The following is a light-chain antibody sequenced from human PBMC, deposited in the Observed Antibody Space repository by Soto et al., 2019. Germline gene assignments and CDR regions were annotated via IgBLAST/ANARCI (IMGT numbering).Light chain of an antibody. J-gene: IGKJ1*01. CDR1: QSLVYSDGNTY. CDR3: MQGTQWPWT. V-gene: IGKV2-30*01. Sequence: DVVMSQSPLSLPVTVGQPASIXXRSXQSLVYSDGNTYLNWFQQRPGQSPRXXIYKLSERDSGVPDRFSGSGSGTDFTLKISKVEAEDVAVYYCMQGTQWPWTFGQGTKVDIK. CDR2: KLS.